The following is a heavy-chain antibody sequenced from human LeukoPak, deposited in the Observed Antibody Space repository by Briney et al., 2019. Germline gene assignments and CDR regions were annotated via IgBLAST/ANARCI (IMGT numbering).Heavy chain of an antibody. V-gene: IGHV3-74*01. D-gene: IGHD2-15*01. Sequence: PGGSLRLSCAASGFTFSSYWLRWVRQAPGQGLVWVSQINPDGTIATYADSVKGRFTISRDNSKNTLYLQINSLKAEDTAVYYCARGCSATRCPADSWGQGSLVTVSS. J-gene: IGHJ4*02. CDR3: ARGCSATRCPADS. CDR2: INPDGTIA. CDR1: GFTFSSYW.